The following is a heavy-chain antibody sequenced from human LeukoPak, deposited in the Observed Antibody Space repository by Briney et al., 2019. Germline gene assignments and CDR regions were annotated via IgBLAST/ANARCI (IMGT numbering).Heavy chain of an antibody. CDR1: GPSFTAYY. D-gene: IGHD5-12*01. Sequence: SVTVAWKASGPSFTAYYIDWVRQAPEHGIEWIGWTNTNSSGTNYAKMFQGRSTMPRDTSISTAYMELSRLRSDDTAVYYCARGRGYSGYVDLRGQGSQVT. CDR3: ARGRGYSGYVDL. J-gene: IGHJ5*02. V-gene: IGHV1-2*02. CDR2: TNTNSSGT.